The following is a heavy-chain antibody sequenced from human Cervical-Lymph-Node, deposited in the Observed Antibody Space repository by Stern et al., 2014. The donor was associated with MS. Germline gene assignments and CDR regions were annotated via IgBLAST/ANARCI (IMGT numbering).Heavy chain of an antibody. CDR2: INPNSGGT. Sequence: VQLLESGAEVKKPGASVKVSCKASGYTFTGYYMHWVRQAPGQGLEWMGRINPNSGGTNYQGRVTMTRDTSISTAYMELSRLRSDDTAVYYCARSNYCSGGSCYYYYGMDVWGQGTTVTVSS. J-gene: IGHJ6*02. D-gene: IGHD2-15*01. V-gene: IGHV1-2*06. CDR1: GYTFTGYY. CDR3: ARSNYCSGGSCYYYYGMDV.